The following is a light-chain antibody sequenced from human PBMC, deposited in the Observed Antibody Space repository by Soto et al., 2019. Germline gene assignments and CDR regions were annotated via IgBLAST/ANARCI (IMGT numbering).Light chain of an antibody. CDR1: SSDVGGYNY. CDR3: SSYTSSSTVV. Sequence: QSVLTQPASVSGSPGQSITISCTGTSSDVGGYNYVSWYQQHPGKAPKLMIYEVSNRPSGVSNRFSGSKSGNTASLTISGLPDEDEADYYCSSYTSSSTVVFGGGTKVTVL. J-gene: IGLJ2*01. CDR2: EVS. V-gene: IGLV2-14*01.